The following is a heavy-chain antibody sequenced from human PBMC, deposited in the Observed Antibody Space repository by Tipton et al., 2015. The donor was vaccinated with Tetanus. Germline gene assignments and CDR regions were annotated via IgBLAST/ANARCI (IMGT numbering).Heavy chain of an antibody. V-gene: IGHV1-69*01. CDR1: GGTFSSYA. CDR2: IIPIFGTA. J-gene: IGHJ4*02. CDR3: ARSHSIAAAGDDRYYFDY. D-gene: IGHD6-13*01. Sequence: QVQLVQSGAEVKKPGSSVKVSCKASGGTFSSYAISWVRQAPGQGLEWMGGIIPIFGTANYAQKFQGRVTITADESTSTAYMELGSLRSEDTAVYYCARSHSIAAAGDDRYYFDYWGQGTLVTVSS.